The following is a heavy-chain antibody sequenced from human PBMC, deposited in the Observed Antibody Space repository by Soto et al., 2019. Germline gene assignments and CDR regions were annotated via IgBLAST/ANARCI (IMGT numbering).Heavy chain of an antibody. J-gene: IGHJ6*02. CDR3: ARVPVAVAATEDYYGLAV. CDR2: INTDGLS. Sequence: QVQLEESGPGLVRPSETLSLTCSVSGVSITSYYWSWIRQSAGGGLEWMGRINTDGLSTYSPSFKSRLTMSLDTSKNQVSRRLISVTAADTAVYFCARVPVAVAATEDYYGLAVWGQGTTVTVSS. CDR1: GVSITSYY. D-gene: IGHD2-15*01. V-gene: IGHV4-4*07.